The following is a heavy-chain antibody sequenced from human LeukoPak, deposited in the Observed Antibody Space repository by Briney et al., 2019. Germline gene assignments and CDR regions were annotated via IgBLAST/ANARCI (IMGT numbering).Heavy chain of an antibody. Sequence: SETLSLTCTVSGGSISSYYWSWIRQPPGKGLEWIGYIYYSGSTNYNPSLKSRVTISADTSKNQFSLKLSSVTAADTAVYYCASSPRTYYYDSSGYYDFDYWGQGTLVTVSS. V-gene: IGHV4-59*08. CDR1: GGSISSYY. CDR2: IYYSGST. CDR3: ASSPRTYYYDSSGYYDFDY. D-gene: IGHD3-22*01. J-gene: IGHJ4*02.